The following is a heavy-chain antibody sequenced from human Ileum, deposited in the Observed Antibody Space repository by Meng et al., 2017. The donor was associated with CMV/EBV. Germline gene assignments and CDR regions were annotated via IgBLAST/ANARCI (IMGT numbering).Heavy chain of an antibody. D-gene: IGHD4-17*01. Sequence: VQLQCSGQGLVKPLETLSLTCTVSGDFANNFYWSWIRQPAGKGLQWIGRISTSGSDNYNPSLKSRVTMSVDTSKKQFSLKLSSVTAADTAVYYRARSGLRGIYVDYWGQGTLVTVSS. CDR1: GDFANNFY. V-gene: IGHV4-4*07. CDR3: ARSGLRGIYVDY. J-gene: IGHJ4*02. CDR2: ISTSGSD.